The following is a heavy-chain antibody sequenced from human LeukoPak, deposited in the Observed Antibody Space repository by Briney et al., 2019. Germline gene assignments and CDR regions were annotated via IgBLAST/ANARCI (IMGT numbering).Heavy chain of an antibody. D-gene: IGHD2/OR15-2a*01. CDR3: ARGAYLFLKNLEY. CDR2: INPNSAGA. J-gene: IGHJ4*02. V-gene: IGHV1-2*02. CDR1: GYTFTGYY. Sequence: GASVKVSCKASGYTFTGYYIHWVRQAPGQGLEWMGLINPNSAGANYAQRFQGRVTMTTNMSISTAYMELSSLRSDDTAVYYCARGAYLFLKNLEYWGQGTLVTVSS.